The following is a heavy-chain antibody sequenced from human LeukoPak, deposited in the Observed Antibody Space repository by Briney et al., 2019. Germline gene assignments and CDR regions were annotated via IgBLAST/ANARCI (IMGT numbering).Heavy chain of an antibody. D-gene: IGHD3-9*01. Sequence: GESLKISCKGSGYSFTSYWISWVRQMPGKGLEWMGRIDPSDSYTNYSPSFQGHVTISADKSISTAYLQWSSLKASDTAMYYCATFHYDILTGYSLFDYWGQGTLVTVSS. CDR2: IDPSDSYT. V-gene: IGHV5-10-1*01. CDR1: GYSFTSYW. CDR3: ATFHYDILTGYSLFDY. J-gene: IGHJ4*02.